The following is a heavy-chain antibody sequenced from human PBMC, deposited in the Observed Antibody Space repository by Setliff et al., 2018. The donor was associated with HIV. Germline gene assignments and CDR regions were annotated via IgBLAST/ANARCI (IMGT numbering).Heavy chain of an antibody. Sequence: PSETLSLTCTVSGDSINSHYWSWIRQPPGKGLEWIGSIYYTGTTNYNPSLKSRVTISLYTSKNRFSLKLSSVTAADTAVYYCARGGDGYYNNWGRGILVTVPQ. V-gene: IGHV4-59*11. J-gene: IGHJ4*02. CDR2: IYYTGTT. D-gene: IGHD3-16*01. CDR1: GDSINSHY. CDR3: ARGGDGYYNN.